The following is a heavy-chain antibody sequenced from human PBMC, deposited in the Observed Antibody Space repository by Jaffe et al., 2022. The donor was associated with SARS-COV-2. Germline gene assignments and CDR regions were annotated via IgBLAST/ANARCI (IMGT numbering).Heavy chain of an antibody. Sequence: QVQLQGSGPGLVKPSETLSLTCTVSGYSISNGYYWGWIRQPPGKGLEWIGSIYHSGSTYYNPSLKSRVIISVDTSKNQSSLKLSSVTAADTAVYYCGVSPYYYYMDVWGKGATVTVSS. CDR3: GVSPYYYYMDV. CDR2: IYHSGST. CDR1: GYSISNGYY. J-gene: IGHJ6*03. V-gene: IGHV4-38-2*02.